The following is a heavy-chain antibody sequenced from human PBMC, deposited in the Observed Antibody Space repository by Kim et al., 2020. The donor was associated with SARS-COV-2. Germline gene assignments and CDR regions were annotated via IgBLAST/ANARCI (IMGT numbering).Heavy chain of an antibody. CDR2: IYHSGST. Sequence: SETLSLTCAVSGGSISSSNWWSWVRQPPGKGLEWIGEIYHSGSTNYNPPPKSRVTISVDKSKNQFSLKLSSVTAADTAVDYCASRSGLGELLRHGFDYWGQGTLVTVSS. J-gene: IGHJ4*02. D-gene: IGHD3-10*01. CDR3: ASRSGLGELLRHGFDY. CDR1: GGSISSSNW. V-gene: IGHV4-4*02.